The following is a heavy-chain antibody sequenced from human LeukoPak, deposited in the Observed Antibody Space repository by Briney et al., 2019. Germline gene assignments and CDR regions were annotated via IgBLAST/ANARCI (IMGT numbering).Heavy chain of an antibody. V-gene: IGHV3-48*01. J-gene: IGHJ4*02. Sequence: GGSLRLSCAASGFTFSSYSMNWVRQAPGKGLEWVSCISSSSSTVYYADSVKGRFTISRDKAKNSLYLQVNSLRAEDTAVYYCARDSTQFDYWGQGTLVTVSS. CDR2: ISSSSSTV. CDR3: ARDSTQFDY. CDR1: GFTFSSYS.